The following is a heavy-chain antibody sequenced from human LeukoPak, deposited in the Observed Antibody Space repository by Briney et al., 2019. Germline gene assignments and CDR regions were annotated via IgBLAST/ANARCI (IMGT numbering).Heavy chain of an antibody. J-gene: IGHJ4*02. CDR1: GGTFSSYA. CDR2: IIPILGIA. D-gene: IGHD5-18*01. V-gene: IGHV1-69*04. Sequence: GASVKVSCKASGGTFSSYAISWVRQAPGQGLEWMGRIIPILGIANYAQKFQGRVTMTRDTSISTAYMELSRLRSDDTAVYYCASLDTAMVNGDYWGQGTLVTVSS. CDR3: ASLDTAMVNGDY.